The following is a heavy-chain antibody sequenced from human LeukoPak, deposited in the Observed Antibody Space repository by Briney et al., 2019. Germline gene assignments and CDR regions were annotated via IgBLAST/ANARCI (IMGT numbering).Heavy chain of an antibody. Sequence: GGSLRLSCAASGFTFSSYAMSWVRQAPGKGLEWVSVISGSGDNTYYADSVKGRLTISRDNSKNTLYLQMNSLRGEDTAVYYCARGAGYNYPYYFDYWGQGTLVTVSS. CDR2: ISGSGDNT. D-gene: IGHD5-24*01. CDR1: GFTFSSYA. V-gene: IGHV3-23*01. CDR3: ARGAGYNYPYYFDY. J-gene: IGHJ4*02.